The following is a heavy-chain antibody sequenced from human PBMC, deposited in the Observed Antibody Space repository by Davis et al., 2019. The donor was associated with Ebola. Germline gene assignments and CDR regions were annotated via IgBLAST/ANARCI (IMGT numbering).Heavy chain of an antibody. CDR2: INSDGSST. J-gene: IGHJ6*02. CDR3: ARSMDV. Sequence: GESLKISCAASGFTVSSNYMSWVRQAPGKGLVWVSRINSDGSSTSYADSVKGRFTISRDNAKNTLYLQMNSLRAEDTAVYYCARSMDVWGQGTTVTVSS. V-gene: IGHV3-74*01. CDR1: GFTVSSNY.